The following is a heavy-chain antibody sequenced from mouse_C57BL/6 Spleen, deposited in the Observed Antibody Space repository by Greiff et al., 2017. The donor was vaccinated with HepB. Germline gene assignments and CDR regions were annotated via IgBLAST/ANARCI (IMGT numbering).Heavy chain of an antibody. Sequence: QVHVKQPGAELVRPGSSVKLSCKASGYTFTSYWMHWVKQRPIQGLEWIGNIDPSDSETHYNQKFKDKATLTVDKSSSTAYMQLSSLTSEDSAVYYCARDENYGSSLDYWGQGTTLTVSS. D-gene: IGHD1-1*01. CDR2: IDPSDSET. J-gene: IGHJ2*01. CDR3: ARDENYGSSLDY. CDR1: GYTFTSYW. V-gene: IGHV1-52*01.